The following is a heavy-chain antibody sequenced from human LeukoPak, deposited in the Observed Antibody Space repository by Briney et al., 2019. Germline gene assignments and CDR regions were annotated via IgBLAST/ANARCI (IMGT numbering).Heavy chain of an antibody. J-gene: IGHJ4*02. CDR3: AQGYRYGRFDY. CDR1: GGSISSYY. D-gene: IGHD5-18*01. CDR2: IHYSGGT. Sequence: PSETLSLTCTVSGGSISSYYWCWIRQPPGKGLEWIGFIHYSGGTNYNPSLKSRVTISVDTSKNQFSLNLSSVTAADTAVYYCAQGYRYGRFDYWGQGTLVTVSS. V-gene: IGHV4-59*03.